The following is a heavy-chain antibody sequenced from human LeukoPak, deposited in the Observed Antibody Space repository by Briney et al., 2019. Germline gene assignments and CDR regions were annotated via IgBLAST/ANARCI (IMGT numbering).Heavy chain of an antibody. D-gene: IGHD2-8*01. CDR1: GFTFSTYS. CDR3: ARDPLAYCTNGVCYKSYYYYGMDV. CDR2: ISSSSRTI. J-gene: IGHJ6*02. V-gene: IGHV3-48*01. Sequence: GGSLRLSCAVSGFTFSTYSMTWVRQAPGKGLEWVSYISSSSRTIYYADSVKGRVTISRDNAKNSLYLQMNSLRAEDTAVYYCARDPLAYCTNGVCYKSYYYYGMDVWGQGTTVTVSS.